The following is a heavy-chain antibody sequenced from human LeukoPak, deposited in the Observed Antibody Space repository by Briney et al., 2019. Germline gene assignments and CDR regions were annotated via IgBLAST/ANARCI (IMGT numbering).Heavy chain of an antibody. CDR2: ISAYNGNT. D-gene: IGHD2-2*01. CDR1: GYTFTSCG. J-gene: IGHJ1*01. Sequence: ASVKVSCKASGYTFTSCGIIWVRQAPGQGLEWMGWISAYNGNTNYAQKLQGRVTMTRDTSTSTAYMELSSLRSEDTAVYYCARDAGTVAPVPFQHWGQGTLLTVSS. V-gene: IGHV1-18*01. CDR3: ARDAGTVAPVPFQH.